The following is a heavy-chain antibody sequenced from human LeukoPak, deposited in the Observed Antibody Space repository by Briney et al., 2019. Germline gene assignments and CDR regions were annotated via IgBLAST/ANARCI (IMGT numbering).Heavy chain of an antibody. V-gene: IGHV3-23*01. J-gene: IGHJ4*02. CDR1: GFTFSSYA. D-gene: IGHD1-26*01. Sequence: GGSLRLSCEASGFTFSSYAMTWVRQAPGKGLEWVSAITNSGGGTYYADSVKGRFTISRDNSKNTLYLQMNSLRAEDTAVYYCVKFVGAKGYWGQGTLVTVSS. CDR3: VKFVGAKGY. CDR2: ITNSGGGT.